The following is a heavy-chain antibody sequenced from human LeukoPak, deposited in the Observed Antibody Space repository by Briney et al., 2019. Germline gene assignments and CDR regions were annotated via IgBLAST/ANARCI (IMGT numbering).Heavy chain of an antibody. Sequence: GESLKISCKGSGYSFTSYRIGWVRQMPGKGLEWMGIIYPGDSDTRYSPSFQGQVTISADKSISTAYLQWSSLKASDTAMYYCARLMYDFWSGYSPLPHYMDVWGKGTTVTVSS. V-gene: IGHV5-51*01. D-gene: IGHD3-3*01. CDR1: GYSFTSYR. J-gene: IGHJ6*03. CDR3: ARLMYDFWSGYSPLPHYMDV. CDR2: IYPGDSDT.